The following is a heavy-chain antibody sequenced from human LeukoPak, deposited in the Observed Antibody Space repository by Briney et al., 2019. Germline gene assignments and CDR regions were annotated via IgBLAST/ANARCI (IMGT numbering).Heavy chain of an antibody. V-gene: IGHV4-38-2*01. CDR1: GYSISSDYY. Sequence: MPSETLSLTCAVSGYSISSDYYWGWIRQPPGKGLEWIGNIYHSGSTYYNPSLKSRVTISVDTSKNQFSLKLSSVTAADTAVYYCATYCSSTSCYTPAEYFQHWGQGALVTVSS. CDR3: ATYCSSTSCYTPAEYFQH. J-gene: IGHJ1*01. D-gene: IGHD2-2*02. CDR2: IYHSGST.